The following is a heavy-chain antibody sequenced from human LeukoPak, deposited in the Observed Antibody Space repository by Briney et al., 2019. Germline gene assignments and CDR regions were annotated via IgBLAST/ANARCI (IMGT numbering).Heavy chain of an antibody. J-gene: IGHJ4*02. CDR3: ARGYSSSHSDY. Sequence: GGSLRLSCAASGFTFSSYSMNWVRQAPGKGLEWVSSISSSSSYIYYADSVKGRFTTSRDNAKDSLYLQMNSLRAEDTAVYYCARGYSSSHSDYWGQGTLVTVSS. CDR2: ISSSSSYI. V-gene: IGHV3-21*01. CDR1: GFTFSSYS. D-gene: IGHD6-6*01.